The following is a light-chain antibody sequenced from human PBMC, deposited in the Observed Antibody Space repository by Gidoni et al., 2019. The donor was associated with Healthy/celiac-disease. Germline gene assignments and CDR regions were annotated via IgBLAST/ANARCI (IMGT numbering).Light chain of an antibody. V-gene: IGKV2-28*01. CDR1: QSLLHSNGYNY. J-gene: IGKJ3*01. Sequence: TQSPLSLPVTPGEPASISCRSSQSLLHSNGYNYLDWYLQKPGQSPQPLIYLGSNRASGVPDRFSGSGSGTDFTLKISRVEAEDVGVYYCMQALQTPFTFGPXTKVDIK. CDR3: MQALQTPFT. CDR2: LGS.